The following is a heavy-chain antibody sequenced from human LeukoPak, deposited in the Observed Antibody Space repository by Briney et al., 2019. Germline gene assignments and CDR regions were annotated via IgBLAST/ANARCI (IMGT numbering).Heavy chain of an antibody. CDR1: GFTFSSYV. CDR3: AKGIGLWLTYFDL. V-gene: IGHV3-23*01. J-gene: IGHJ4*02. CDR2: ISGNGGST. D-gene: IGHD5-18*01. Sequence: GGSLRLSCVASGFTFSSYVMNWVRRAPGEGLEWVSAISGNGGSTYYADSVKGRFTISRDNSKNTLSLQMNSLRAEDTAVYYCAKGIGLWLTYFDLWGQGTLVTASS.